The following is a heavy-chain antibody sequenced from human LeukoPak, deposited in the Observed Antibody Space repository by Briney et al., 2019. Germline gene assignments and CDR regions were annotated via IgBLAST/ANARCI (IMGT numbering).Heavy chain of an antibody. D-gene: IGHD3-10*01. CDR2: IYPGDSDT. CDR1: AYNFARYW. Sequence: GESLKISCKASAYNFARYWIGWVRLMPGRGLEWMGIIYPGDSDTRYSPSFQGQVTISADKSITTAYLQWSSLKASDSGIYYCARQSYYASGSRWFDPWGQGTLVTVSS. J-gene: IGHJ5*02. V-gene: IGHV5-51*01. CDR3: ARQSYYASGSRWFDP.